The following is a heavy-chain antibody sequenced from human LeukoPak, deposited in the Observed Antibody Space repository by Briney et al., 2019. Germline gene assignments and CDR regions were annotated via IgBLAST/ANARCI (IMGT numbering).Heavy chain of an antibody. CDR2: IRYDGTNK. Sequence: GGSLRLSCAASGFAASGFTFSTFGMHWVRQAPGKGLEWVAFIRYDGTNKYYADSVKGRFTISRDDSKNTLYLQMNSLRAEDTAVYYCARVRSGDYPTQWGWGQGTLVTVSS. D-gene: IGHD4-17*01. CDR1: GFTFSTFG. V-gene: IGHV3-30*02. CDR3: ARVRSGDYPTQWG. J-gene: IGHJ4*02.